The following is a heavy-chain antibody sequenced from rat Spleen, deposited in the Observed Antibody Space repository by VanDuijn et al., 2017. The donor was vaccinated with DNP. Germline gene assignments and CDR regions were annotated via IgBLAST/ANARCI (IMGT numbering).Heavy chain of an antibody. CDR1: GFTFSDYN. V-gene: IGHV5-7*01. CDR2: ISYDGSST. J-gene: IGHJ2*01. CDR3: AKPDY. Sequence: EVQLVESGGGLVQPGRSLKLSCAASGFTFSDYNMAWVRQAPKKGLEWVATISYDGSSTNYRDSVQGRFTLSRDNAKSILYLQMDSLRSEDTATYYCAKPDYWGQGVMVTVSS.